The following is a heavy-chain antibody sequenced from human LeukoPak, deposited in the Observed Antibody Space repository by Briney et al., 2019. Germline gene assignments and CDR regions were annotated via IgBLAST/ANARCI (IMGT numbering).Heavy chain of an antibody. V-gene: IGHV3-23*01. CDR2: ISGGVGST. CDR3: AKGGHSSFFDY. J-gene: IGHJ4*02. Sequence: GGSLTLSCTASGFTFSNYAMSWVRQAPGKGLKWVSTISGGVGSTFYADSVKGRFTISRDNSKSTLYLQMNSLGAEDTAVYYCAKGGHSSFFDYWGQGTLVTVSS. CDR1: GFTFSNYA. D-gene: IGHD5-18*01.